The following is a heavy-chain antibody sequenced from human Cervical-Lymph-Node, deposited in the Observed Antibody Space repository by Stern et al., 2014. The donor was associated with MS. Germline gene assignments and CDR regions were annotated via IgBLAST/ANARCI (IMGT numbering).Heavy chain of an antibody. J-gene: IGHJ4*02. CDR1: GGSISSGSYY. Sequence: QVQLQESGPGLVKPSQTLSLTCTVSGGSISSGSYYWSWIRQPAGKGLEWIGRIYTSGSTNYKPSLKSRVTISVDTSQNQFSLKLSSVTAADTAVYYCARDPVMITFGGVIVDTGYWGQGTLVTVSS. D-gene: IGHD3-16*02. CDR2: IYTSGST. V-gene: IGHV4-61*02. CDR3: ARDPVMITFGGVIVDTGY.